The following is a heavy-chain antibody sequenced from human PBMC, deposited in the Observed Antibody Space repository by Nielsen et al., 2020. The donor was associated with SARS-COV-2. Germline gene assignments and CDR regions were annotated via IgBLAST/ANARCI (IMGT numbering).Heavy chain of an antibody. Sequence: SGPTLVKPTQTLTLTCAFSGFSLSSPGAAVGWIRQPPGKGLEWLALIYYDDDVRYSPSLQNRLTVTKDTSKNQVFLTMTNMDPADTATYHCAHLPYGGVSLVDWFDSWGQGILVTVSS. CDR3: AHLPYGGVSLVDWFDS. CDR1: GFSLSSPGAA. CDR2: IYYDDDV. J-gene: IGHJ5*01. D-gene: IGHD4-23*01. V-gene: IGHV2-5*02.